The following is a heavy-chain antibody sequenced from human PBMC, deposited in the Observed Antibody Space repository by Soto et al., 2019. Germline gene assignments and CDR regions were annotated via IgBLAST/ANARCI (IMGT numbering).Heavy chain of an antibody. CDR1: GYTFTSYD. V-gene: IGHV1-8*01. CDR2: MNPNSGNT. D-gene: IGHD6-13*01. J-gene: IGHJ6*02. Sequence: ASVKVSCKASGYTFTSYDINWVRQATGQGLEWMGWMNPNSGNTGYAQKFQGRVTMTRNTSISTAYMELSSLRSEDMAVYYCARARGGISWSQSWPMDVWGQGTTVTVSS. CDR3: ARARGGISWSQSWPMDV.